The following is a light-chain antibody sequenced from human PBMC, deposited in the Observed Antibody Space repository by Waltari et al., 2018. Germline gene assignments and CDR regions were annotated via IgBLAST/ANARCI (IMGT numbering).Light chain of an antibody. CDR2: TTN. Sequence: QTVVTQEPSFSVSPGGTVTLTCGLSSGSVSTSYYPSCYQQTPGQAPRPLLYTTNTRSSGVPDRFSGSILGNKAALTITGAQAHDESDYYCVLYMGSGIWVFGGGTKLTVL. CDR1: SGSVSTSYY. V-gene: IGLV8-61*01. J-gene: IGLJ3*02. CDR3: VLYMGSGIWV.